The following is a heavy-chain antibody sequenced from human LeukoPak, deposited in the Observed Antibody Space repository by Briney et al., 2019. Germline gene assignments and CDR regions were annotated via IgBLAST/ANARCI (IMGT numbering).Heavy chain of an antibody. Sequence: GGSLRLSCAASGFTVSSNYMSWVRQAPGKGLEWVSVIYSGGSTYYADSVKGRFAISRHNSKNTLYLQMNSLRAEDTAVYYCARGTDCGGDCYSGYNWFDPWGQGTLVTVSS. J-gene: IGHJ5*02. CDR1: GFTVSSNY. V-gene: IGHV3-53*04. D-gene: IGHD2-21*02. CDR3: ARGTDCGGDCYSGYNWFDP. CDR2: IYSGGST.